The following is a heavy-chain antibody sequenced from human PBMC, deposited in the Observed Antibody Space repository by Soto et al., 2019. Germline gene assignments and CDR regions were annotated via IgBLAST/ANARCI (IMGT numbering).Heavy chain of an antibody. Sequence: GESLKISCKGSGYSFTSYWISWVRQMPGKGVEWMGRIDPSDSYTNYSPSFQGHVTISADKSISTAYLQWSSLKASDTAMYYCASSRTRYNWFDPWGQGTLVTVSS. CDR1: GYSFTSYW. D-gene: IGHD2-2*01. CDR3: ASSRTRYNWFDP. V-gene: IGHV5-10-1*01. CDR2: IDPSDSYT. J-gene: IGHJ5*02.